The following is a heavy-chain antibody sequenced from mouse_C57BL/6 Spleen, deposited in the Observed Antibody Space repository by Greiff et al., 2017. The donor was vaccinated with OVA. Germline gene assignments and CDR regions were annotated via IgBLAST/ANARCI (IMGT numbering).Heavy chain of an antibody. CDR2: IWGGGST. CDR1: GFSLTSYG. Sequence: VHLVESGPGLVAPSQSLSITCTVSGFSLTSYGVDWVRQPPGKGLEWLGVIWGGGSTNYNSALMSRLSISKDNSKSQVFLKMNSLQTDDTAMYYCAKQRGDSNYDYAMDYWGQGTSVTVSS. V-gene: IGHV2-9*01. CDR3: AKQRGDSNYDYAMDY. D-gene: IGHD2-5*01. J-gene: IGHJ4*01.